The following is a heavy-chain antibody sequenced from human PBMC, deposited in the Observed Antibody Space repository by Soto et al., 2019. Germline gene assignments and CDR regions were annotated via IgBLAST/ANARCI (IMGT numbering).Heavy chain of an antibody. CDR2: INHSGST. CDR1: GGSFSGYY. V-gene: IGHV4-34*01. CDR3: ARGGQYYDFWSGYYTGIRY. J-gene: IGHJ4*02. Sequence: SETLSLTCAVYGGSFSGYYWSRIRQPPGKGLEWIGEINHSGSTNYNPSLKSRVTISVDTSKNQFSLKLSSVTAADTAVYYCARGGQYYDFWSGYYTGIRYWGQGTLVTVSS. D-gene: IGHD3-3*01.